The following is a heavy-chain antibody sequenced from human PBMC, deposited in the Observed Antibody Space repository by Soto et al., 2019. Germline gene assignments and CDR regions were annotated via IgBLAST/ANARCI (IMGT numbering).Heavy chain of an antibody. CDR1: GYTFTSYA. J-gene: IGHJ1*01. CDR2: INAGTGNT. D-gene: IGHD1-1*01. Sequence: ASVKVSCKASGYTFTSYAMHWVRQAPGQRLEWMGWINAGTGNTKYSQKFQGRVTITRDTSASTAYMELSSLRSEDTAVYYCACLMDDCAYTDLYTRGQDTMVTVSS. V-gene: IGHV1-3*01. CDR3: ACLMDDCAYTDLYT.